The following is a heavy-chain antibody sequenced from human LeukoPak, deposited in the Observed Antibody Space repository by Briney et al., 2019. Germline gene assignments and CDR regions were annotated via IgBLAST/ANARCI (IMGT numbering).Heavy chain of an antibody. CDR3: ARWGSSLS. J-gene: IGHJ5*02. D-gene: IGHD2-2*01. V-gene: IGHV4-59*01. Sequence: SETLSLTCTVSGGPISSYYWSWIRQPPGKGLEWIGYIYYSGSTNYNPSLKSRVTISVDTSKNQFSLKLSSVTAADTAVYYCARWGSSLSWGQGTLVTVSS. CDR2: IYYSGST. CDR1: GGPISSYY.